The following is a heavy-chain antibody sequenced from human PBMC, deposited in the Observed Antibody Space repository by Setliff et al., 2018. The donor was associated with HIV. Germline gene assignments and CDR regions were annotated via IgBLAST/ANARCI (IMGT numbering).Heavy chain of an antibody. J-gene: IGHJ4*02. CDR1: GDSVSSRSYY. D-gene: IGHD1-1*01. V-gene: IGHV4-61*03. CDR3: AQLGMVDDFDY. CDR2: IYYSGST. Sequence: SETLSLTCTVSGDSVSSRSYYWSWIRQPPGKGLEWIGYIYYSGSTNYNPPLKSRVTISVDTSKNHFSLKLRSVTAADTAVYYCAQLGMVDDFDYWGRGTLVTVS.